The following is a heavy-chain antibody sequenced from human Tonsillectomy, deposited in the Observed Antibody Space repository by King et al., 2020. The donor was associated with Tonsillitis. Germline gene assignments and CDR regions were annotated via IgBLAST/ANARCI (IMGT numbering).Heavy chain of an antibody. CDR1: GGSFSGYY. V-gene: IGHV4-34*01. D-gene: IGHD6-13*01. CDR3: AREISWSVRYWFDP. CDR2: INHSGST. J-gene: IGHJ5*02. Sequence: VQLQQWGAGLLKPSETLSLTCAVYGGSFSGYYWSWIRQPPGKGLEWIGEINHSGSTNYNPSLKSRVTISVDTSKNQFSLKLSSVTAADTAVYYCAREISWSVRYWFDPWGQGTLVTVSS.